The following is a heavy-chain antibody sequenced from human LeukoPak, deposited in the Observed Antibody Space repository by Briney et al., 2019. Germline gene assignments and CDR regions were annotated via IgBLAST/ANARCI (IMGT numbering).Heavy chain of an antibody. D-gene: IGHD3-3*01. J-gene: IGHJ6*03. Sequence: GGSLRLSCAASGFTFSSYSMNWVRQAPGKGLEWVSYISSSSSTIYYADSVKGRFTISRDNAKNSLYLQMNSLRAEDTAVYYCARETDSNLEWLDYYYYMDVWGKGTTVTVSS. V-gene: IGHV3-48*01. CDR3: ARETDSNLEWLDYYYYMDV. CDR2: ISSSSSTI. CDR1: GFTFSSYS.